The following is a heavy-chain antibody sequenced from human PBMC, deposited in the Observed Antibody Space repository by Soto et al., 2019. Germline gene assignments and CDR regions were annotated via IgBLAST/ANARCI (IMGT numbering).Heavy chain of an antibody. D-gene: IGHD6-19*01. Sequence: VASVKVSCKASGYTFTSYGISWVRQAPGQGLEWLGWISAYNGNTNYAQKLQGRVTMTTDTSTSTAYMELRSLRSDDTAVYYCALRYSSGWPFDYWGQGTLVTVSS. CDR2: ISAYNGNT. CDR3: ALRYSSGWPFDY. CDR1: GYTFTSYG. V-gene: IGHV1-18*01. J-gene: IGHJ4*02.